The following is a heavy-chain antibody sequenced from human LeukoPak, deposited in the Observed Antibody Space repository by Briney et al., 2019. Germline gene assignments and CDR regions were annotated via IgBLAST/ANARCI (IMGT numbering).Heavy chain of an antibody. CDR1: GFTFNNYW. Sequence: PGGSLRLSCAASGFTFNNYWIHWVRQVPGKDLVWVSRIDGDASRTNYADSVKGRFIISRDNVKNMVYLQMSSLTVEDTAVYYCARYCNGDTCDGALDLWGQGTLVTVSS. CDR2: IDGDASRT. J-gene: IGHJ3*01. D-gene: IGHD2-15*01. V-gene: IGHV3-74*01. CDR3: ARYCNGDTCDGALDL.